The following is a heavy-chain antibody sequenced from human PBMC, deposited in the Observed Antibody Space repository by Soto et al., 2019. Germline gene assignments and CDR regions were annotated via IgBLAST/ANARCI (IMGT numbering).Heavy chain of an antibody. J-gene: IGHJ4*02. D-gene: IGHD6-13*01. CDR3: AKDGDAAAAGYYFDY. Sequence: GGSLRLSCAASGFTFSSYGMHWVRQAPGKGLEWVAVISYNGNDKYHADSVKGRFTVSRDNSKNTVYLQMNSLRPEDTAVYHCAKDGDAAAAGYYFDYWGQGTLVTVSS. CDR1: GFTFSSYG. CDR2: ISYNGNDK. V-gene: IGHV3-30*18.